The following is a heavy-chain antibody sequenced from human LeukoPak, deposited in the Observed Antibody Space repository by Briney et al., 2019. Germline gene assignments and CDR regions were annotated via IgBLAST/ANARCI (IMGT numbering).Heavy chain of an antibody. CDR3: ARDPIYCSSTSCPSSD. CDR1: GGSISSYY. V-gene: IGHV4-4*07. J-gene: IGHJ4*02. D-gene: IGHD2-2*01. Sequence: SETLSLTCTVSGGSISSYYWSWIRQPAGKGLEWIGRIYTSGSTNYNPSLKSRVTMSVDTSKNQFSLKLSSVTAADTAVYYCARDPIYCSSTSCPSSDWGQGTLVTFS. CDR2: IYTSGST.